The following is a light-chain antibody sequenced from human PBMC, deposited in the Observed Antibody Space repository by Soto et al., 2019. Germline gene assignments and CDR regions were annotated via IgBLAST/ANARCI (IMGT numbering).Light chain of an antibody. J-gene: IGKJ5*01. CDR3: HQYNEYTIT. CDR1: QGIRNY. CDR2: AAS. Sequence: DIHMTQSPSSLSASVGYIVTITCRASQGIRNYSAWFQKPPGKAPKSLISAASSLQGGVPSSLRGSGDGTDSTTTISRMPTEDFETYYRHQYNEYTITFGQGTRLEIK. V-gene: IGKV1-16*01.